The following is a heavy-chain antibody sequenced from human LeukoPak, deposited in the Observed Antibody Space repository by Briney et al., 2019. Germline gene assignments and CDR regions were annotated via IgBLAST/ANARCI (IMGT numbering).Heavy chain of an antibody. J-gene: IGHJ5*02. CDR3: ARHSPLVGATP. D-gene: IGHD1-26*01. CDR1: GGSFSGYY. V-gene: IGHV4-59*08. CDR2: IYYSGST. Sequence: SETLSLTCAVYGGSFSGYYWSWIRRPPGKGLEWIGYIYYSGSTNYNPSLKSRVTISVDTSKNQFSLKLSSVTAADTAVYYCARHSPLVGATPWGQGTLVTVSS.